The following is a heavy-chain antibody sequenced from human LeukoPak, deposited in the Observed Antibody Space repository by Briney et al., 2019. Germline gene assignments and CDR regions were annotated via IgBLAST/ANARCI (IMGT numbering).Heavy chain of an antibody. CDR1: GGSISSYY. V-gene: IGHV4-59*01. D-gene: IGHD7-27*01. J-gene: IGHJ4*02. Sequence: SETLSLTCTVSGGSISSYYWSWIRQPPGKGLEWIGYIYYSGSTNYNPSLKSRVTISVDTSKNQFSLKLSSVTAADTAVYCCAREGATGDPFDYWGQGTLVTVSS. CDR3: AREGATGDPFDY. CDR2: IYYSGST.